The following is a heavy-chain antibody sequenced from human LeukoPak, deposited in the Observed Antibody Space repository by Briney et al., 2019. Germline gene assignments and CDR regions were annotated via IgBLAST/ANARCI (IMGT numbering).Heavy chain of an antibody. CDR3: ARRYDGYVG. V-gene: IGHV5-51*01. CDR2: IYPGDSDT. CDR1: GYSFTSYW. D-gene: IGHD5-24*01. J-gene: IGHJ4*02. Sequence: GESLKISCQGSGYSFTSYWIGWVRQMPGKSLEWMEVIYPGDSDTRYSPSFQGQVTISVDKSISTTYLQWSSLKASDTAMYYCARRYDGYVGWGQGTLVTVSS.